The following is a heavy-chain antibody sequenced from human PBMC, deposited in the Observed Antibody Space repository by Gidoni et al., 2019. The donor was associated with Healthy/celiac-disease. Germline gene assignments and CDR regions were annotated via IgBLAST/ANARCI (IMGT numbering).Heavy chain of an antibody. CDR2: ISGSGGST. J-gene: IGHJ6*02. V-gene: IGHV3-23*01. D-gene: IGHD4-17*01. CDR1: GFTFSSYA. Sequence: EVQLLESGGGLVQPGGSLRLSCAASGFTFSSYAMSWVRQAPGKGLEWVSAISGSGGSTYYADAVEGRFTISRDNSKNTLYLQMNSLRAEDTAVYYCANFMTTVAYYYYYGMDVWGQGTTVTVSS. CDR3: ANFMTTVAYYYYYGMDV.